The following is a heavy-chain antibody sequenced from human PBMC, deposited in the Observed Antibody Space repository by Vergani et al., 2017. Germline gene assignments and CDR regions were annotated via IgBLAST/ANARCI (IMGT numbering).Heavy chain of an antibody. CDR3: ARGGRGSSGWYSLSWFDP. CDR2: IYYSGST. V-gene: IGHV4-34*11. D-gene: IGHD6-19*01. Sequence: QVQLQQWGAGLLKPSETLSLTCAVYGGSFSGYYWSWIRQPPGKGLEWIGYIYYSGSTNYNPSLKSRVTISVDTSTNQFSLKLSSVTAADTAVYYCARGGRGSSGWYSLSWFDPWGQGTLVTVSS. J-gene: IGHJ5*02. CDR1: GGSFSGYY.